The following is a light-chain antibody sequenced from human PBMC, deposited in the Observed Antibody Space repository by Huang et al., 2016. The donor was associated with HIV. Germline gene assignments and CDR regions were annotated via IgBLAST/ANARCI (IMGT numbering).Light chain of an antibody. CDR1: QSVTTD. CDR3: QQRSIWPRT. J-gene: IGKJ2*01. Sequence: DIVLTQSPATLSLSPGERATLSCRASQSVTTDLAWYQQNPGQAPRLLLLVATNRASGIPARCRGSGFGTDFTLTISSLEPEDFAVYYCQQRSIWPRTFGQGTKVEIK. V-gene: IGKV3-11*01. CDR2: VAT.